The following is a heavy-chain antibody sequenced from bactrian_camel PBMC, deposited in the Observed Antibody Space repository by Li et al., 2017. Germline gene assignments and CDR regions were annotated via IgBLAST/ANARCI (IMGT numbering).Heavy chain of an antibody. CDR2: ISWSGSST. CDR1: GLAFDDYL. CDR3: AAEVLPYYNEWEFVFGY. Sequence: HVQLVESGGGLVQAGGSLRLPCTASGLAFDDYLIGWSRQAPGKEHEGVASISWSGSSTYYADPVKGRFTISRDNAKNTLYLQMNSLKSEDTATYYCAAEVLPYYNEWEFVFGYWGQGTQVTVS. D-gene: IGHD4*01. V-gene: IGHV3S63*01. J-gene: IGHJ6*01.